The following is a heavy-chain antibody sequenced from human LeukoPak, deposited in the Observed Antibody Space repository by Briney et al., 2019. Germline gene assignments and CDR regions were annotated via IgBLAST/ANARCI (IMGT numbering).Heavy chain of an antibody. V-gene: IGHV3-23*01. CDR3: AKGLRGYSYGPYNWFDP. Sequence: GGSLRLSCAASGFTFSSYAMSWVRQAPGKGLEGVSAIRGSGGSTYYADSVKGRFTISRDNSKNTLYLQMNSLRAEDTAVYYCAKGLRGYSYGPYNWFDPWGQGTLVTVSS. CDR2: IRGSGGST. D-gene: IGHD5-18*01. CDR1: GFTFSSYA. J-gene: IGHJ5*02.